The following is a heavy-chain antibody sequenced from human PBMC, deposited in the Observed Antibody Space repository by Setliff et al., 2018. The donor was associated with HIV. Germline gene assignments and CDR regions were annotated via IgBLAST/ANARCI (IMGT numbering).Heavy chain of an antibody. CDR3: ARTLTNFWSGYYQTD. CDR1: GFSLSTTGMC. V-gene: IGHV2-70*11. J-gene: IGHJ4*02. D-gene: IGHD3-3*01. Sequence: SGPTGEPTQTLTLTCTFSGFSLSTTGMCVTWIRQPPGKALEWLARIDWDDDKYYSTSLKTRLTISKDTSKNQVVLTMTNMDPVDTATYYCARTLTNFWSGYYQTDWGQGTLVTVSP. CDR2: IDWDDDK.